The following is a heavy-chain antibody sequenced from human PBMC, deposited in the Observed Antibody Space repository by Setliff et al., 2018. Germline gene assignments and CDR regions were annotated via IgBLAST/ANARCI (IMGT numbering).Heavy chain of an antibody. V-gene: IGHV4-38-2*02. Sequence: SETLSLTCAVSGYSISSGYYWGWIRQPPGKGLEWIGCIYHSGSTYYNPSLKSRVTISVDTSKNQFSLKLNSVTAADMAVYYCAREQWLDPPGYYYMDVWAKGTTVTVSS. J-gene: IGHJ6*03. D-gene: IGHD6-19*01. CDR1: GYSISSGYY. CDR3: AREQWLDPPGYYYMDV. CDR2: IYHSGST.